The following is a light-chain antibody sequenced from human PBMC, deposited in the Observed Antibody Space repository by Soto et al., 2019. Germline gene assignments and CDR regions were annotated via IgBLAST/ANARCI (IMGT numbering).Light chain of an antibody. CDR1: SSNIGSNT. V-gene: IGLV1-44*01. J-gene: IGLJ1*01. CDR2: SNN. Sequence: QSVLTQPPSASGTPGQRVAISCSGSSSNIGSNTVSWYQQLPGTAPKLLIYSNNQRPSGVHDRFSGSKSGTSASLAISGLQSEDEADYYCATWDDSLNGYVFGTGTKVTVL. CDR3: ATWDDSLNGYV.